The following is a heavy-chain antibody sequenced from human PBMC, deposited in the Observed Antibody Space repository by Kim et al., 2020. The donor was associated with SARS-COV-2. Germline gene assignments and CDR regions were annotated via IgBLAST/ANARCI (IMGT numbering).Heavy chain of an antibody. Sequence: GGSLRLSCAASGFTLSNFAMTWVRQAPGKGLEWVSAISRSGRGTYYADSVKGRFTISRDTSRNTLYLQMSSLRAEDTAVYYCARDQVNCGGDCYSTWFDPWGQGTLVTVSS. CDR1: GFTLSNFA. V-gene: IGHV3-23*01. CDR3: ARDQVNCGGDCYSTWFDP. J-gene: IGHJ5*02. CDR2: ISRSGRGT. D-gene: IGHD2-21*02.